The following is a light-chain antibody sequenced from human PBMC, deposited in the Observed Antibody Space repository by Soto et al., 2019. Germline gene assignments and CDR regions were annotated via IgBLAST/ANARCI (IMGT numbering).Light chain of an antibody. Sequence: DIVLTQSPGTLSLSPGERATLSCRASQSVSGSSLVWYQQKPGQAPRLLIYETSMRTNGFPDRFSGSGSGTVFPLPISRLEQEDSAFFNCHQLAPSPLTCGGG. CDR2: ETS. CDR3: HQLAPSPLT. V-gene: IGKV3-20*01. CDR1: QSVSGSS. J-gene: IGKJ4*01.